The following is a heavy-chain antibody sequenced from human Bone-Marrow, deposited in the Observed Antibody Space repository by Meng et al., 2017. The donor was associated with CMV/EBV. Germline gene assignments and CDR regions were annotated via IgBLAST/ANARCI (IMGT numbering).Heavy chain of an antibody. CDR1: GYTFTGYY. CDR2: ISAYNGNT. J-gene: IGHJ4*02. Sequence: ASVKVSCKASGYTFTGYYMHWVRQAPGQGLEWMGWISAYNGNTNYAQKLQGRVTMTTDTSTSTAYMELRSLRSDDTAVYYCAREGTGVVIDYWGQGTLVTVSS. D-gene: IGHD3-3*01. V-gene: IGHV1-18*04. CDR3: AREGTGVVIDY.